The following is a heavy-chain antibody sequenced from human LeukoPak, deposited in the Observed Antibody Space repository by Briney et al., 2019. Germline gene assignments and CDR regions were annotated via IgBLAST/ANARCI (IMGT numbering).Heavy chain of an antibody. D-gene: IGHD3-10*02. V-gene: IGHV4-61*02. CDR2: IYTSGST. CDR1: GGSISSGSYY. CDR3: ARPKFGEPSRDAFDI. J-gene: IGHJ3*02. Sequence: PSQTLSLTCTVSGGSISSGSYYWSWIRQPAGKGLEWIGRIYTSGSTNYNPSLKSRVTISVDTSKNQFSLKLSSVTAADTAVYYCARPKFGEPSRDAFDIWGQGTMVTVSS.